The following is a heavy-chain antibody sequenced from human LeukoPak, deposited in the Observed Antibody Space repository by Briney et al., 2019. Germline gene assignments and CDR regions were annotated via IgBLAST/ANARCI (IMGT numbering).Heavy chain of an antibody. CDR1: GYTFTSYG. V-gene: IGHV3-7*02. J-gene: IGHJ1*01. CDR2: INPDGRDT. CDR3: TSWGDTTAEYFQR. D-gene: IGHD2-21*02. Sequence: SCKTYGYTFTSYGISWVRQAPGQGLEWVAHINPDGRDTYYVDSVKGRFTISRDNAQNSMYLQMNSLRVEDTAVYYCTSWGDTTAEYFQRWGQGTLVTVSS.